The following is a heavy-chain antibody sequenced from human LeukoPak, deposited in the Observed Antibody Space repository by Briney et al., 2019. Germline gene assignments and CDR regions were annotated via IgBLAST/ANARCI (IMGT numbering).Heavy chain of an antibody. CDR2: ISYDGSNK. Sequence: GGSLRLSCAASGFTFSSYGMHWVRQAPGKGLEWVAVISYDGSNKYYADSVKGRFTISRDNSKNTLFLQMNSLRAEDTAVYYCAKDSMRYCSSTSCLGRLDPWGQGTLVTVSS. D-gene: IGHD2-2*01. CDR1: GFTFSSYG. V-gene: IGHV3-30*18. CDR3: AKDSMRYCSSTSCLGRLDP. J-gene: IGHJ5*02.